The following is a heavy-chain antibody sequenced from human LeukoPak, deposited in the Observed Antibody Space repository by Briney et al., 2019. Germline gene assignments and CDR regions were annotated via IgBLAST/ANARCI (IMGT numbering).Heavy chain of an antibody. Sequence: PGGSLRLSCEASGFTFSRYWMHWVRQAPGKGLGWVSRINSDGSNTAYADSVRGRFTISRDNAKNTLYLQMNSLRAEETAVYYCARTYNWNDAGFDYWGQGTLVTVSS. D-gene: IGHD1-20*01. CDR2: INSDGSNT. CDR3: ARTYNWNDAGFDY. J-gene: IGHJ4*02. CDR1: GFTFSRYW. V-gene: IGHV3-74*01.